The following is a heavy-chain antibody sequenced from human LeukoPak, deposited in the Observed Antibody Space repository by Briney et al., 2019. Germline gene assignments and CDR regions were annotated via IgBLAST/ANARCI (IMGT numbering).Heavy chain of an antibody. V-gene: IGHV4-34*01. CDR1: GGSFSGYY. Sequence: SETLSLTCAAYGGSFSGYYWSWIRQPPGKGLEWIGEINHSGSTNYNPSLKSRVTISVDTSKNQYSLKLSSVTAADTAVYYCARDEANWGQGTLVTVSS. J-gene: IGHJ4*02. CDR2: INHSGST. CDR3: ARDEAN.